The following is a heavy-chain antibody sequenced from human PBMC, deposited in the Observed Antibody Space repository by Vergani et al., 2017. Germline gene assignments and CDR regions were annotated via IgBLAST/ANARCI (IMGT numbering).Heavy chain of an antibody. CDR3: ARPSRRDGYNLFY. CDR2: ISSSSSTI. D-gene: IGHD5-24*01. V-gene: IGHV3-48*01. Sequence: TASGFTFSSYAMSWVRQAPGKGLEWVSYISSSSSTIYYADSVKGRFTISRDNAKNSLYLQMNSLRAEDTAVYYCARPSRRDGYNLFYWGQGTLVTVSS. CDR1: GFTFSSYA. J-gene: IGHJ4*02.